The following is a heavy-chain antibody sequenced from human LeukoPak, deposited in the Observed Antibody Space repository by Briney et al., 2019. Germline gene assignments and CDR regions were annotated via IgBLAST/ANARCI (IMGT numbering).Heavy chain of an antibody. J-gene: IGHJ3*02. CDR1: GFMFSSYW. V-gene: IGHV3-74*01. CDR2: INSDGSST. Sequence: PGGSLRLSCVASGFMFSSYWMNCVGQAPGKGLVWVSRINSDGSSTSYADSVKGRLTISRDNDKDTLFLQMNSLRAEDTAVYYCARGPGAFDIWGQGTMVTVSS. CDR3: ARGPGAFDI. D-gene: IGHD2-2*01.